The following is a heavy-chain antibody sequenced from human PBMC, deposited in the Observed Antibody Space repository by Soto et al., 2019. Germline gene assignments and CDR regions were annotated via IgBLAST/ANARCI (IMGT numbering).Heavy chain of an antibody. J-gene: IGHJ4*02. CDR1: GGSIIIYY. V-gene: IGHV4-59*01. Sequence: PSETLSLTYAVSGGSIIIYYWSWIRQPPGKGLEWIGYIYYSGSTNYNPSLKSRVTISVDTSKNQFSLKLSSVTAADTAVYYCARDYGDYLFDYWGQGNLVTVSS. CDR3: ARDYGDYLFDY. D-gene: IGHD4-17*01. CDR2: IYYSGST.